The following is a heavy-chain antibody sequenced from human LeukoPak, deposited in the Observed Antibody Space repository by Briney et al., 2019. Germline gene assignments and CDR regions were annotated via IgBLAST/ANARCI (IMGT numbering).Heavy chain of an antibody. V-gene: IGHV3-30*04. CDR2: LSYDGRFK. D-gene: IGHD1-26*01. J-gene: IGHJ4*02. CDR1: GFTFRNYA. CDR3: ARDPGAKVIDNTFDY. Sequence: GGSLRLSCAASGFTFRNYAMHWARQAPGKGLEWVAVLSYDGRFKYYADSVKGRFTISRDNFKNVLYLQMDSLTTEDTGLYYCARDPGAKVIDNTFDYWGQGTLVTVSS.